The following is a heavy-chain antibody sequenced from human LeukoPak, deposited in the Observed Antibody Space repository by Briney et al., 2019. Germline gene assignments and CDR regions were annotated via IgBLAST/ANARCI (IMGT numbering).Heavy chain of an antibody. D-gene: IGHD6-19*01. CDR3: ARRGIAVAGTGVDY. Sequence: GSLRLSCAASGFTFDDYGMSWVRQPPGKGLEWVSGINWNGGSTGYADSVKGRFTISRDNAKNSLYLQMNSLRAEDTALYYCARRGIAVAGTGVDYWGQGTLVTASS. V-gene: IGHV3-20*04. J-gene: IGHJ4*02. CDR2: INWNGGST. CDR1: GFTFDDYG.